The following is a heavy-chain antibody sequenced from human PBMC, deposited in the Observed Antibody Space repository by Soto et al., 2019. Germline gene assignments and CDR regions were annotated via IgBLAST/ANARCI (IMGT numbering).Heavy chain of an antibody. V-gene: IGHV1-18*04. D-gene: IGHD1-26*01. CDR3: ARDRSGSSTNDAFYI. J-gene: IGHJ3*02. Sequence: GASVRVSCKASGYTFTSYGISWVRQAPGQGLEWMGWISAYNGNTNYAQKLQGRVTMTTDTSTSTAYMELRSLRSDDTAVYYCARDRSGSSTNDAFYIWGQGTMVTVSS. CDR2: ISAYNGNT. CDR1: GYTFTSYG.